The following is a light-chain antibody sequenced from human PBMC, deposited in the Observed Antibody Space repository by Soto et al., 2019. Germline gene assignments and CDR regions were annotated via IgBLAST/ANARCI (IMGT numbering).Light chain of an antibody. CDR1: QDIRNY. J-gene: IGKJ4*01. Sequence: IQLTQSPSSLSASVGDRVTVTCRASQDIRNYLAWYQQKPGKAPKLLICDASTLHSGVPSRFSGGGSGTDFTLTISSLQPEDFATYYCQQVNVYPSTFGGGTKVDIK. V-gene: IGKV1-9*01. CDR2: DAS. CDR3: QQVNVYPST.